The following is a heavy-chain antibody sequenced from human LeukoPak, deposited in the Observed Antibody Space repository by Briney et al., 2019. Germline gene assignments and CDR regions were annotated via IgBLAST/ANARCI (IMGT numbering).Heavy chain of an antibody. CDR2: INHSGST. D-gene: IGHD4-17*01. CDR3: ARRVTVTTLRYFDY. J-gene: IGHJ4*02. CDR1: GGSFSGYY. V-gene: IGHV4-34*01. Sequence: PSETLSLTCAVYGGSFSGYYWSWIRQPPGKGLEWIGEINHSGSTNCNPSLKSRVTISVDTSKNQFSLKLSSVTAADTAVYYCARRVTVTTLRYFDYWGQGTLVTVSS.